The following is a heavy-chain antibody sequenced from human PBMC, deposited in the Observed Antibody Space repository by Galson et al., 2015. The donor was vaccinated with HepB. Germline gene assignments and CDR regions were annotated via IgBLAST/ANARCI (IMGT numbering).Heavy chain of an antibody. J-gene: IGHJ4*02. CDR3: ARDLYYYDISGYSGSGCDY. CDR2: INPSGGST. V-gene: IGHV1-46*01. D-gene: IGHD3-22*01. Sequence: SVKVSCKASGYTFTSYYMHWVRQAPGQGLEWMGIINPSGGSTNYAQEFQGRVTMTRDTSTSTVYLELSGLRSEDTAVYYCARDLYYYDISGYSGSGCDYWGQGTLVTVSS. CDR1: GYTFTSYY.